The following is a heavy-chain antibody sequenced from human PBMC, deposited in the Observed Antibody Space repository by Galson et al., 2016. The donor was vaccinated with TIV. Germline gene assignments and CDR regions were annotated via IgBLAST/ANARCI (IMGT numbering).Heavy chain of an antibody. CDR1: GFTSSTSG. D-gene: IGHD6-13*01. V-gene: IGHV3-23*01. J-gene: IGHJ4*02. CDR2: IRGGSSDT. Sequence: SLRLSCADPGFTSSTSGMTWVRQAPGKGLEWVSSIRGGSSDTFYADSVKGRFTISRDISMNTLYLQMYSLRAEDTAVYYCAKDSPYGTGWYGTSKYWGQGTLVTVSS. CDR3: AKDSPYGTGWYGTSKY.